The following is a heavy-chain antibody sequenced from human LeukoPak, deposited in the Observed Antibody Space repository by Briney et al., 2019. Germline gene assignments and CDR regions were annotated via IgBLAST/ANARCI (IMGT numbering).Heavy chain of an antibody. CDR2: INWNGGST. CDR1: GFTFDDYG. Sequence: RPGGSLRLSCAASGFTFDDYGMSWVRQAPGKGLEWVSGINWNGGSTGYADSVKGRFTISRDNAENSLYLQMNSLGAEDTALYYCARPLAARGYYYMDVWGKGTTVTVSS. CDR3: ARPLAARGYYYMDV. V-gene: IGHV3-20*04. D-gene: IGHD6-6*01. J-gene: IGHJ6*03.